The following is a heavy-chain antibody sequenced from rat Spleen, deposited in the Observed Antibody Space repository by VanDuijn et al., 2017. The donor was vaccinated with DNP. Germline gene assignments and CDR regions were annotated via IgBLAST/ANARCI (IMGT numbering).Heavy chain of an antibody. D-gene: IGHD1-11*01. CDR1: GFTFSDYA. V-gene: IGHV5-17*01. J-gene: IGHJ3*01. CDR2: IIYDGSNT. Sequence: EVQLVESGGGLVQPGNSLKLSCAASGFTFSDYAMAWVRQSLKKGLEWVAVIIYDGSNTHYRDSVKGRFTISRDNAKSTLYLQMDSLRSEDTATYYCASSRGNYGGYSVADWFPYWGQGTLVTVSS. CDR3: ASSRGNYGGYSVADWFPY.